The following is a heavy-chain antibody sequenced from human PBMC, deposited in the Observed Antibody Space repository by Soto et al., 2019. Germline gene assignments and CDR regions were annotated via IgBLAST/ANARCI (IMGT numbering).Heavy chain of an antibody. D-gene: IGHD6-19*01. V-gene: IGHV3-73*01. CDR3: TRYYSSGWYNWFAP. CDR2: IRSKANSYAT. J-gene: IGHJ5*02. CDR1: GFTFSGSA. Sequence: EVQLVESGGGLVQPGGSLKLSCAASGFTFSGSAMHWVRQASGKGLEWVGRIRSKANSYATAYAASVKGRFTISRDDSKNTAYLQMNSLKTEDTAVYYCTRYYSSGWYNWFAPWGQGTLVTVSS.